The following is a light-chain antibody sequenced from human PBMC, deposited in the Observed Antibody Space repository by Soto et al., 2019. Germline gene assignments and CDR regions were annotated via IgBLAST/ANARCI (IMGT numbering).Light chain of an antibody. CDR2: GAS. CDR1: QSVSRSY. V-gene: IGKV3-20*01. J-gene: IGKJ4*01. CDR3: QQFDDSHT. Sequence: ILLTQSPVTLYFSPGYRSTLSCRASQSVSRSYFAWYQQKPGQAPRLLIYGASARATGIPDRFSGSGSGTESTLTISRLETEDFAVYYCQQFDDSHTFGGGTKVDIK.